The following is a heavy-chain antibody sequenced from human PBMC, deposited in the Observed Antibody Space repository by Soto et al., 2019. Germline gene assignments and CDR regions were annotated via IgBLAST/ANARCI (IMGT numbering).Heavy chain of an antibody. CDR1: GGSISRYY. J-gene: IGHJ6*02. Sequence: SETLSLTCTVSGGSISRYYWSWIRQPPGKGLEWIGYLYNAGSTIYNPSLKSRVTISVDMSQNQFSLNLNYVTAADTAVYYCARRLYYDSSGFEGGGMDVWGQGTTVTVSS. V-gene: IGHV4-59*08. CDR2: LYNAGST. D-gene: IGHD3-22*01. CDR3: ARRLYYDSSGFEGGGMDV.